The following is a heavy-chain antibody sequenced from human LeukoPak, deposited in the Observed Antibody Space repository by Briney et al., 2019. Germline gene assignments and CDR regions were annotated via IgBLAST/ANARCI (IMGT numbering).Heavy chain of an antibody. Sequence: SETLSLTCIVSGGSISSSSYYWGWIRQPPGKGLEWIGYIYNSGSTNYNPSLKSRVTISVDTSNNHLSLKLSSVTAADTAAYYCARAYDSSGPFDYWGQGTLVTVSS. J-gene: IGHJ4*02. CDR1: GGSISSSSYY. V-gene: IGHV4-61*03. CDR3: ARAYDSSGPFDY. D-gene: IGHD3-22*01. CDR2: IYNSGST.